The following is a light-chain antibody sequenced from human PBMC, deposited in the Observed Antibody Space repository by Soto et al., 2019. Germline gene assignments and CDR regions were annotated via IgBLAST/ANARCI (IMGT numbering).Light chain of an antibody. CDR3: QSYDSSLRGYV. CDR2: GNF. CDR1: SSNIGSHYD. V-gene: IGLV1-40*01. Sequence: QSVLTQPPSVSGAPGQRVTISCTGSSSNIGSHYDVHWYQQLPGAAPRLLIYGNFKRPSGVPDRFSGSKSDTSASLAITGLQAEDEADYYCQSYDSSLRGYVFGTGTKVTVL. J-gene: IGLJ1*01.